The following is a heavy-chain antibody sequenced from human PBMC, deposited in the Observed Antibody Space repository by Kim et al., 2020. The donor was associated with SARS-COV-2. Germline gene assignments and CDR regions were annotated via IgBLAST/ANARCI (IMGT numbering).Heavy chain of an antibody. J-gene: IGHJ4*02. CDR1: GYTFTDYY. V-gene: IGHV1-2*06. CDR2: INPNSGGT. D-gene: IGHD3-3*01. CDR3: VRSKSAIFGLGTRSLTFDS. Sequence: ASVKVSCTASGYTFTDYYLHWVRQAPGQGLEWMGRINPNSGGTNFARGFQDRVTLTRDTSIHTAYMEFGRLGSYDTAVYYCVRSKSAIFGLGTRSLTFDSWGPGTLVTISS.